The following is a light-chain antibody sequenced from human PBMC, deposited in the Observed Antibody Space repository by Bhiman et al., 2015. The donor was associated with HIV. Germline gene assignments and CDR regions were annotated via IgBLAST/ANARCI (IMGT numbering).Light chain of an antibody. CDR1: SGNIADND. Sequence: QSVSESPGKTVTISCTDNSGNIADNDVQWYQKRPGSAPTAVMYAHNQRPSGVPDRFSGSIDYSSNSASLTISGLKSEDEADYYCQSSDDITWVFGGGTKLTVL. CDR2: AHN. V-gene: IGLV6-57*02. CDR3: QSSDDITWV. J-gene: IGLJ3*02.